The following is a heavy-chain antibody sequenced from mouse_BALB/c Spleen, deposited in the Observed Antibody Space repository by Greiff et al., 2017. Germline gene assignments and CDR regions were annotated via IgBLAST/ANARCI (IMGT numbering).Heavy chain of an antibody. CDR1: GYAFSSYW. J-gene: IGHJ2*01. CDR3: ARSLLRLRGYFDY. D-gene: IGHD1-2*01. Sequence: QVQLQQSGAELVRPGSSVKLSCKASGYAFSSYWMNWVKQTPGQGLEWIGQIYPGDGDTNYNGKFKGQATLTADKSSSTVYMQLSRLTSEDSAVYFCARSLLRLRGYFDYWGQGTTLTVSS. CDR2: IYPGDGDT. V-gene: IGHV1-80*01.